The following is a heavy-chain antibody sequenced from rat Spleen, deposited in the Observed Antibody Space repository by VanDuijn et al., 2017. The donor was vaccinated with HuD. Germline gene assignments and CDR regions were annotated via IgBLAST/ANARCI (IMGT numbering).Heavy chain of an antibody. CDR2: ISYDGSST. D-gene: IGHD1-11*01. V-gene: IGHV5-29*01. Sequence: EVQLVESDGGLVQPGRSLKLSCAASGFTFSDYYMAWVRQAPTKGLEWVATISYDGSSTYYRDSVKGRFTISRDNAKSTLYLQMDSLRSEDTATYYCARNYGGYYFDYWGQGVMVTVSS. J-gene: IGHJ2*01. CDR1: GFTFSDYY. CDR3: ARNYGGYYFDY.